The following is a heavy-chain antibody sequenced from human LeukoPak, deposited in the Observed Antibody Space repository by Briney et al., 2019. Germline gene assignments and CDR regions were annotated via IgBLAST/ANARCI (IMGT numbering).Heavy chain of an antibody. CDR1: GFNFDDNA. CDR3: AKDIGYSSSWYYFDD. CDR2: LSWNSGSI. V-gene: IGHV3-9*01. J-gene: IGHJ4*02. Sequence: QPGRSLRLSCAASGFNFDDNAMHWVRQAPGKGLEWVSGLSWNSGSIDYADSVKGRFTISRDNAKNYLYLQMNSLRAEDTALYYCAKDIGYSSSWYYFDDWGQGTLVTASS. D-gene: IGHD6-13*01.